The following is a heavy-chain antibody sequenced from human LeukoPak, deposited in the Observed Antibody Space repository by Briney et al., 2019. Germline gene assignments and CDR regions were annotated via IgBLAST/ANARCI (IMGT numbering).Heavy chain of an antibody. CDR3: ARGEPARGDAFDI. Sequence: SETLSLTCAVYGGSFSGYYWSWIRQPPGKGLEWIGEINHSGSTNYNPSLKSRVTISVDTSKNQFSLKLSSMTAADTAVYYCARGEPARGDAFDIWGRGTMVTVSS. J-gene: IGHJ3*02. CDR1: GGSFSGYY. CDR2: INHSGST. V-gene: IGHV4-34*01. D-gene: IGHD2-2*01.